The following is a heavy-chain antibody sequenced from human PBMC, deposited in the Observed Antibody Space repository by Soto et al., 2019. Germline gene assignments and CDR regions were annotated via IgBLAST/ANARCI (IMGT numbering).Heavy chain of an antibody. J-gene: IGHJ3*02. CDR3: ARGALCSSSNCFGSGAFDI. V-gene: IGHV3-21*01. Sequence: EVQLVESGGGLVKPGGSLRLSCAASGFTFNKYYMNWVRQAPGKGLEWVSSLSSSGTYLYYADSVKGRFTISRDNAKNSLYLQMNSLRVEDTAVYYCARGALCSSSNCFGSGAFDIWGQGTMVTVSS. CDR1: GFTFNKYY. D-gene: IGHD2-2*01. CDR2: LSSSGTYL.